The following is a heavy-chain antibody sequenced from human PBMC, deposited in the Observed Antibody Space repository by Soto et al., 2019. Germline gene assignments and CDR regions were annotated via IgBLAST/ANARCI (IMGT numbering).Heavy chain of an antibody. CDR3: ARQYYDIGSGQDV. CDR1: GGSFSGYY. Sequence: SETLSLTCAVYGGSFSGYYWSWIRQPPGKGLEWIGEINHSGSTNYNPSLKSRVTISVDTSKNQFSLKLSSVTAADTAVYYCARQYYDIGSGQDVWGQGTTVTVYS. V-gene: IGHV4-34*01. D-gene: IGHD3-9*01. CDR2: INHSGST. J-gene: IGHJ6*02.